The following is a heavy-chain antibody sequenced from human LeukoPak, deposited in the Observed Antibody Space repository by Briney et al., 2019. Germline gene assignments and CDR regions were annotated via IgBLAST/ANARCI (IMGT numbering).Heavy chain of an antibody. Sequence: SETLSFTCAVYGGSFSGYYWSWIRQPPGKGLEWIGEINHSGSTNYNPSLKSRVTISVDTSKNQFSLKLSSVTAADTAVYYCARGEQPLVGMRYFDYWGQGTLVTVSS. CDR2: INHSGST. CDR1: GGSFSGYY. CDR3: ARGEQPLVGMRYFDY. V-gene: IGHV4-34*01. J-gene: IGHJ4*02. D-gene: IGHD6-13*01.